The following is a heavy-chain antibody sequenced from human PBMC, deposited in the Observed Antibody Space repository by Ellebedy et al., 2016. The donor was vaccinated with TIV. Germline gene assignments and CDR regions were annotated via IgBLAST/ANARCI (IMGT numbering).Heavy chain of an antibody. CDR2: IVVGSGNT. CDR1: RFTFTTSA. CDR3: AAAGLYVRGIGGDY. D-gene: IGHD2-21*01. V-gene: IGHV1-58*02. Sequence: AASVKVSCKASRFTFTTSAMQWVRQARGQRLEWIGWIVVGSGNTNYAQKFHERVTITRDMSTGTAYMELSSLRSEDTAVYYCAAAGLYVRGIGGDYWGQGTLVTVSS. J-gene: IGHJ4*02.